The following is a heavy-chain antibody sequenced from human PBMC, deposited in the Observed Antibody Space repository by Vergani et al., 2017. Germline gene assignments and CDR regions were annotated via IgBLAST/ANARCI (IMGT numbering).Heavy chain of an antibody. CDR2: ITPFNGNT. V-gene: IGHV1-45*02. CDR3: ARVVEMATILEAHNWFDP. J-gene: IGHJ5*02. Sequence: QMQLVQSGAEVKKTGSSVKVSCKASGYTFTYRYLHWVRQAPGQALEWMGWITPFNGNTNYAQKFQDRVTITRDRSMSTAYMELSSLRSEDTAVYYCARVVEMATILEAHNWFDPWGQGTLVTVSS. D-gene: IGHD5-24*01. CDR1: GYTFTYRY.